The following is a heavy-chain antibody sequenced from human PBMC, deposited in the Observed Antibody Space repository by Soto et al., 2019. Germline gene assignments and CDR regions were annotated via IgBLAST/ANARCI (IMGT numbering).Heavy chain of an antibody. CDR1: GFTFSDYY. CDR2: ISSSSSYT. CDR3: ARAVYSSSWPYFDL. Sequence: QVQLVESGGGLVKPGGSLRLSCAASGFTFSDYYMSWIRQAPGKGLEWVSYISSSSSYTNYADSVKGRFTIYRDNAKNSLYLQMNSLRAEDTAVYYCARAVYSSSWPYFDLWGRGTLVTVSS. V-gene: IGHV3-11*05. D-gene: IGHD6-13*01. J-gene: IGHJ2*01.